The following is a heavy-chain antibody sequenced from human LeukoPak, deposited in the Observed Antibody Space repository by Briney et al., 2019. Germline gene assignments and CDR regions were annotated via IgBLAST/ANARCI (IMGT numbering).Heavy chain of an antibody. D-gene: IGHD4-23*01. J-gene: IGHJ4*02. CDR3: ASSRGGGVDY. CDR1: GYSISSGYY. CDR2: IYYSGST. V-gene: IGHV4-61*01. Sequence: SETLSLTCTVSGYSISSGYYWSWIRQPPGKGLEWIGYIYYSGSTNYNPSLKGRVTISVDTSKNQFSLKLSSVTAADTAVYYCASSRGGGVDYWGQGTLVTVSS.